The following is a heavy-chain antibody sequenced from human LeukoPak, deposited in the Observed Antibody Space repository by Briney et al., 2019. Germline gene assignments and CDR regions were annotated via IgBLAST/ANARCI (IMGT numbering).Heavy chain of an antibody. CDR2: ITYTSGTL. V-gene: IGHV3-48*02. Sequence: PGGSLRLSCAASGFTFSSYSMNWVRQAPGKGLEWISYITYTSGTLYYAASVKGRFTISRDSAKNSLYLQMSSLRDEDTAVYYCARDLEVPGGNRLFDYWGQGTLVTVSS. CDR1: GFTFSSYS. J-gene: IGHJ4*02. CDR3: ARDLEVPGGNRLFDY. D-gene: IGHD4-23*01.